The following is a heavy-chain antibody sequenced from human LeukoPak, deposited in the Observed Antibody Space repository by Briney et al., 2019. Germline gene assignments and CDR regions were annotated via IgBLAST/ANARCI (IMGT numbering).Heavy chain of an antibody. Sequence: SETLSLTCTVSGGSIRNCYWSWIRQPPGKGLEWLGYAYYTGTSKYNPSLKSRLNISVDTSKNQFSLRLTSVTAADTAVYYCATVSGTSSILYWGQGTLVIVSS. V-gene: IGHV4-59*01. J-gene: IGHJ4*02. D-gene: IGHD2-2*01. CDR2: AYYTGTS. CDR1: GGSIRNCY. CDR3: ATVSGTSSILY.